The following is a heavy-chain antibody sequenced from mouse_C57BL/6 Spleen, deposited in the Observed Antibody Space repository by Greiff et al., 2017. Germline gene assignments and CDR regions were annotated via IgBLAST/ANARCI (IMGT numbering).Heavy chain of an antibody. Sequence: VQLQQSGAELVKPGASVKISCKASGYAFSSYWMNWVKQRPGKGLEWIGQIYPGDGDTNYNGKFKGKATLTADKSSSTAYMQLSSLTSKDSAVYFCSRVGGITTVEYCDVWGTGTTVTVSS. CDR3: SRVGGITTVEYCDV. V-gene: IGHV1-80*01. CDR1: GYAFSSYW. CDR2: IYPGDGDT. J-gene: IGHJ1*03. D-gene: IGHD1-1*01.